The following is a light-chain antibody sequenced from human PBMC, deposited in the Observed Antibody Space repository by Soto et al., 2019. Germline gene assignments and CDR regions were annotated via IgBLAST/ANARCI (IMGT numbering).Light chain of an antibody. CDR1: SSNIGAGYD. V-gene: IGLV1-40*01. CDR2: GNN. J-gene: IGLJ2*01. Sequence: QSVLTQPPSVSGAPGQRVTISCTGSSSNIGAGYDVHWYQQLPGTAPKLLIYGNNNRPSGVPGRFSGSKSGTSASLAITGLQAEDEADYYCQSYDRSLSVVFGGGTKLTVL. CDR3: QSYDRSLSVV.